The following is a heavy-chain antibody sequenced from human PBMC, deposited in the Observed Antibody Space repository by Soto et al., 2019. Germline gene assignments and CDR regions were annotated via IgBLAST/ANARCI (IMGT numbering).Heavy chain of an antibody. CDR1: GGSSSSGGYS. Sequence: QLQLQESGSGLVKPSQTLSLTCAVSGGSSSSGGYSWSWIRQPPGKGLEWIGYIYHSGSTYYNPSLKSRVTISVDRSKNQFSLKLSSVTAAGTAVYYCAAGGGLPRYYWGQGTLVTVSS. J-gene: IGHJ4*02. D-gene: IGHD5-12*01. V-gene: IGHV4-30-2*01. CDR3: AAGGGLPRYY. CDR2: IYHSGST.